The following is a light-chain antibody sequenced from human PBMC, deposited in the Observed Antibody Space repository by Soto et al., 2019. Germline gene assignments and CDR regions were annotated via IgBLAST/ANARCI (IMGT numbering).Light chain of an antibody. CDR1: QDISNY. CDR3: HQYDNHPS. Sequence: DIPMTQSPSSLSASVGDRVTITCQASQDISNYLNWYQQKPGKAPKLLIYDASNLTTGVPSRFSGSCGSTDFTFTISSLQAEDIATYYYHQYDNHPSFGGGTKVEIK. V-gene: IGKV1-33*01. CDR2: DAS. J-gene: IGKJ4*01.